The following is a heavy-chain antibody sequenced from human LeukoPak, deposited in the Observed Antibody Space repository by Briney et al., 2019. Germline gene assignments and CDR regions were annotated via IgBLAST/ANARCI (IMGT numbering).Heavy chain of an antibody. Sequence: GGSLRLSCAASGFTFSSYAMNWVRQAPGKGLEWVSYISSSSSTIYYADSVKGRFTISRDNAKNSLYLQMNSLRAEDTAVYYCARVKDWYYYDSRFDYWGQGTLVTVSS. V-gene: IGHV3-48*01. D-gene: IGHD3-22*01. CDR2: ISSSSSTI. CDR1: GFTFSSYA. J-gene: IGHJ4*02. CDR3: ARVKDWYYYDSRFDY.